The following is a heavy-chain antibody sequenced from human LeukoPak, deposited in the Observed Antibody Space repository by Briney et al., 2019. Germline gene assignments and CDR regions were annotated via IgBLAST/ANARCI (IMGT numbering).Heavy chain of an antibody. CDR1: GGSFSGYY. CDR2: INHSGST. CDR3: ARGRRAARPRGSLPGSGGVFDY. Sequence: PSETLSLTCAVYGGSFSGYYWSWIRQPPGKGLEWIGEINHSGSTNYNPSLKSRVTISVDTSKNQFSLKLSSVTAADTAVYYCARGRRAARPRGSLPGSGGVFDYWGQGTLVTVSS. D-gene: IGHD6-6*01. J-gene: IGHJ4*02. V-gene: IGHV4-34*01.